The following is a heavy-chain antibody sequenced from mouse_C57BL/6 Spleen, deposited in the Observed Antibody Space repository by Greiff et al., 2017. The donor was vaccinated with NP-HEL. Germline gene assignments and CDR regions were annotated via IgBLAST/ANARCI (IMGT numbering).Heavy chain of an antibody. CDR1: GYSFTDYN. CDR3: ARSFDYDRSFDY. V-gene: IGHV1-39*01. Sequence: VQLKESGPELVKPGASVKISCKASGYSFTDYNMNWVKQSNGKSLEWIGVINPNYGTTSYNQKFKGKATLTVDQSSSTAYMQLNSLTFEDSAVYYCARSFDYDRSFDYWGQGTTLTVSS. CDR2: INPNYGTT. D-gene: IGHD2-4*01. J-gene: IGHJ2*01.